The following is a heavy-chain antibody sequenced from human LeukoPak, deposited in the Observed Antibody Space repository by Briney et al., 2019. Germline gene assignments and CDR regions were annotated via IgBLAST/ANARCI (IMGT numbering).Heavy chain of an antibody. J-gene: IGHJ4*02. V-gene: IGHV1-69*04. CDR1: GGTFSSYA. CDR3: ARAGGGNYYGSGSYQFDY. CDR2: IIPILGIA. D-gene: IGHD3-10*01. Sequence: GASVKVSCKASGGTFSSYAISWVRQAPGQGLEWMGRIIPILGIANYAQKFQGRVTITADKSTSTAYMELSSLRSEDTAVYYCARAGGGNYYGSGSYQFDYWGQGTLVTVSS.